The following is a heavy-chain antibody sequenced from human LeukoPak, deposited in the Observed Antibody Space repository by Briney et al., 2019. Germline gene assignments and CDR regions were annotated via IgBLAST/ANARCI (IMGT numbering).Heavy chain of an antibody. CDR1: GFTFSSYA. Sequence: GGSLRLSCAASGFTFSSYAMSWVRQAPGKGLEWVSAISGSGGSTYYADSVKGRFTVSRDNSKNTLYLQMNSLRAEDTAVYYCAKDRGYCSGGSCHPLDYWGQGTLVTVSS. CDR3: AKDRGYCSGGSCHPLDY. D-gene: IGHD2-15*01. V-gene: IGHV3-23*01. CDR2: ISGSGGST. J-gene: IGHJ4*02.